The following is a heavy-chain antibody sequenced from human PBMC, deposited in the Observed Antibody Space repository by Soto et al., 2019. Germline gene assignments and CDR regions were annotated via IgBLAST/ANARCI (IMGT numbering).Heavy chain of an antibody. J-gene: IGHJ4*02. CDR2: ISYDGSNE. V-gene: IGHV3-30-3*01. CDR1: AFTFSAYP. Sequence: QVQLVESGGGVVQPGRSLRLSCAPSAFTFSAYPMNWVRQAPGKGLEWVAGISYDGSNEYYADSVRGRFTISRDNSKNTLYLQMISLRPEDTAVYYCSIESNSGSSLLFDYWGQGTLVTVSS. D-gene: IGHD1-26*01. CDR3: SIESNSGSSLLFDY.